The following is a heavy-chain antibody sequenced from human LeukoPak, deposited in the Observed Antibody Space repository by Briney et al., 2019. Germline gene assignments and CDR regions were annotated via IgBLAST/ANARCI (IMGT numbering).Heavy chain of an antibody. CDR3: APQQTYSPYDWFDP. J-gene: IGHJ5*02. CDR1: GFTFHNYA. V-gene: IGHV3-74*03. D-gene: IGHD3-3*01. CDR2: IHPDGSIT. Sequence: GGSLRLSCAASGFTFHNYAMNWVRQAPGTGLVWVSRIHPDGSITTYADSVKGRFTISRVNAKNTLYLQMNSLRAEDTAVYYCAPQQTYSPYDWFDPWGQGTLVTVSS.